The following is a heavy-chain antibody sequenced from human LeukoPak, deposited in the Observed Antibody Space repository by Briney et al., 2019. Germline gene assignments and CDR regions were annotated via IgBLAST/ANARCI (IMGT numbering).Heavy chain of an antibody. CDR2: ISAYNGNT. CDR1: GDTFTSYG. Sequence: GASVKVSCKASGDTFTSYGISGVRQAPGQGLEWMGWISAYNGNTNYAQKLQGRVTMTTDTSASTAYMELSSLRSEDTAVYYCARERVAVDYGMDVWGQGTTVTVSS. J-gene: IGHJ6*02. CDR3: ARERVAVDYGMDV. D-gene: IGHD6-19*01. V-gene: IGHV1-18*01.